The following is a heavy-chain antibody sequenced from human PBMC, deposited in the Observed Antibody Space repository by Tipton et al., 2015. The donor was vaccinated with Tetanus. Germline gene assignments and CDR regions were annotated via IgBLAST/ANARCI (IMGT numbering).Heavy chain of an antibody. CDR3: AKDSGRGAAAGSHYYYYYGMDV. Sequence: QLVQSGGGLVQPGRSLRLSCAASGFTFDDYAMHWVRQAPGKGLEWVSGISWNSGSIGYADSVKGRFTISRDNAKNSLYLQMNSLRAEDTALYYCAKDSGRGAAAGSHYYYYYGMDVWGQGTTVTVSS. D-gene: IGHD6-13*01. CDR2: ISWNSGSI. CDR1: GFTFDDYA. J-gene: IGHJ6*02. V-gene: IGHV3-9*01.